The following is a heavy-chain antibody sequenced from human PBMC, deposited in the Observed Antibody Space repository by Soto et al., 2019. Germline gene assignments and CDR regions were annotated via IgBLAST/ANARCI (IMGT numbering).Heavy chain of an antibody. J-gene: IGHJ4*02. CDR3: ARDHYGSGSYYQFDY. V-gene: IGHV3-21*01. Sequence: AGGSLRLSCAASGFTFSSYSMNWVRQAPGKGLEWVSSISSSSYIYYADSVKGRFTISRDNAKNSLYLQMNSLRAEDTAVYYCARDHYGSGSYYQFDYWGQGTLVTVSS. CDR1: GFTFSSYS. CDR2: ISSSSYI. D-gene: IGHD3-10*01.